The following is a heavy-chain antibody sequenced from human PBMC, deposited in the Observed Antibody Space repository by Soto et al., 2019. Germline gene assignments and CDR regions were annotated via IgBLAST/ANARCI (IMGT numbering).Heavy chain of an antibody. CDR1: GFTFSSYA. D-gene: IGHD6-13*01. V-gene: IGHV3-23*01. J-gene: IGHJ4*02. CDR3: ARRSSSWYFGY. Sequence: PGGSRRLSCAASGFTFSSYAMNWVRQAPGKGLEWVSVISGSDGSTYYTDSVKGRFTISRDNSKNTLNLQMNSLRAEDTAVYYCARRSSSWYFGYWGQGTLVTVSS. CDR2: ISGSDGST.